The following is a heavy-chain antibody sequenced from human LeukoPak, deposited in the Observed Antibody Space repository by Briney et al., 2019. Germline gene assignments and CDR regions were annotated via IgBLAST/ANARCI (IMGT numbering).Heavy chain of an antibody. J-gene: IGHJ4*02. CDR2: ISSSSSYI. CDR3: ATPSSTSCCYFDY. Sequence: PGGSLRLSCAASGFTFSSYSMNWVRQAPGKGQEGVSSISSSSSYIYYADSVKGRFTISRDNAKNSLYLQMNSLRAEDTAVYYCATPSSTSCCYFDYWGQGTLVTVSS. V-gene: IGHV3-21*01. CDR1: GFTFSSYS. D-gene: IGHD2-2*01.